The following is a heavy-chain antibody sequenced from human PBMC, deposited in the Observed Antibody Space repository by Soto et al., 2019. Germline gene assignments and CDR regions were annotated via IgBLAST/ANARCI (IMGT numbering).Heavy chain of an antibody. CDR1: GYTFTSYG. CDR2: INPNSGGT. D-gene: IGHD2-21*02. Sequence: PSVKVSCKASGYTFTSYGISWVRQAPGQGLEWMGWINPNSGGTNYAQKFQGWVTMTRDTSISTAYMELSRLRSDDTAVYYCARAHCGGDCYSGVDYWGQGTLVTVSS. CDR3: ARAHCGGDCYSGVDY. V-gene: IGHV1-2*04. J-gene: IGHJ4*02.